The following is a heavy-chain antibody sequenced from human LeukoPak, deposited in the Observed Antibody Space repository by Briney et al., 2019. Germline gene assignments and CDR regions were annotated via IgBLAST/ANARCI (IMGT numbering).Heavy chain of an antibody. CDR1: GFTFSSYA. CDR3: AKAQRSSGSLNYFDY. CDR2: ISNGGGIT. J-gene: IGHJ4*02. D-gene: IGHD6-19*01. Sequence: PGGSLRLSCAASGFTFSSYAMRWVRQAPGKGLEWVSTISNGGGITYYADSVKGRFTISRDNSKNTLYVQMNSLRADDTAVYYCAKAQRSSGSLNYFDYWGQGTLVTVSS. V-gene: IGHV3-23*01.